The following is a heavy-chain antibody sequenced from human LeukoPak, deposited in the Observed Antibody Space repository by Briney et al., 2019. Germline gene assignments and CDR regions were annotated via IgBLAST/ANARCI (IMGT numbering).Heavy chain of an antibody. D-gene: IGHD2-8*01. J-gene: IGHJ6*03. CDR2: MPYSGST. CDR1: GGSISSTTYY. V-gene: IGHV4-39*01. CDR3: ARSKQWYYYYMDV. Sequence: NTSETLSLTCTVFGGSISSTTYYWGWIRQSPGKGLEWIGSMPYSGSTYYNPSLKSRATISVDTSKNQFSLNMNSVAAADTAVYYCARSKQWYYYYMDVWGKGTTITVSS.